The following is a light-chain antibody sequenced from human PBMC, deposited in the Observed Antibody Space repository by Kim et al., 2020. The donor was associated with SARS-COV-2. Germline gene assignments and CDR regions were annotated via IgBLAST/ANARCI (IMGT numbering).Light chain of an antibody. V-gene: IGLV3-1*01. CDR2: QDT. Sequence: SYELTQPPSVSVSPGQTASITCSGDNLGDTYVCWYQQKPGQPPVLVIYQDTKRPSGIPERFSGSNSGNTATLTISGIQTMDEADYYCQAWDSGTAVFGGG. CDR1: NLGDTY. CDR3: QAWDSGTAV. J-gene: IGLJ2*01.